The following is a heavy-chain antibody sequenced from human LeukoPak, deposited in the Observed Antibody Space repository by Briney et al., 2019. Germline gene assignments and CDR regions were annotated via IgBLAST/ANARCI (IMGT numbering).Heavy chain of an antibody. CDR2: ISSSSSYI. CDR1: GFTFSSYS. J-gene: IGHJ5*02. Sequence: PGGSLRLSCAASGFTFSSYSMNWVRQAPGKGLEWVSSISSSSSYIYYADSVKGRFTISRDNAKNSLYLQMNSLRAEDTAVYYCARENCGGDCCYNWFDPWGQGTLVTVSS. CDR3: ARENCGGDCCYNWFDP. V-gene: IGHV3-21*01. D-gene: IGHD2-21*02.